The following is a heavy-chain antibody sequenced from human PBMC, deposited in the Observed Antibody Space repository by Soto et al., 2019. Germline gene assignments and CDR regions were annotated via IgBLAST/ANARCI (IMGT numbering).Heavy chain of an antibody. CDR2: INPSGGST. D-gene: IGHD1-1*01. CDR1: GYTFTSYY. V-gene: IGHV1-46*01. J-gene: IGHJ4*02. Sequence: QVQLVQSGAEVKKPGDAVKVSCKASGYTFTSYYMHWVRQAPGQGLEWMGIINPSGGSTSYAQKFQGKVTMTRDTSTSTVYMELSSLRSEDTAVYYCARDLGTPSDYWGQGTLVTVSS. CDR3: ARDLGTPSDY.